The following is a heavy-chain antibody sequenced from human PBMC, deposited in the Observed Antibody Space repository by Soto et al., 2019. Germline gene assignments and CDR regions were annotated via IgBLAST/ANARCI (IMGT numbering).Heavy chain of an antibody. D-gene: IGHD3-16*01. Sequence: GGSLRLSCTASGFTFSSYWMSWVRQAPGKGLGWVANIKEDGSGKYYVDSVKGRFSISRDNARNSLYLQMNSLRVEDTAVYYCVRVGRLGGYWGQGALVTVSA. CDR3: VRVGRLGGY. J-gene: IGHJ4*02. V-gene: IGHV3-7*03. CDR1: GFTFSSYW. CDR2: IKEDGSGK.